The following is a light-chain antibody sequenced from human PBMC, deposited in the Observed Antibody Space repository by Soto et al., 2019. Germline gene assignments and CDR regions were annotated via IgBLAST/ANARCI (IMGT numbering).Light chain of an antibody. Sequence: IQMTQSPSTLSASVGDRITITCRASQSISRYLAWYQEKPGKAPKLLIHDASTLESGVPLRFSGSGSGTEFTLTISSLQPDDFGSYYCQQFNSSPWTFGQGTTAAI. V-gene: IGKV1-5*01. CDR1: QSISRY. CDR3: QQFNSSPWT. J-gene: IGKJ1*01. CDR2: DAS.